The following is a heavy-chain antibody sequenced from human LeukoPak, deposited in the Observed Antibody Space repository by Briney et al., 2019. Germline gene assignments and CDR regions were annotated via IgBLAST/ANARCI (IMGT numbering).Heavy chain of an antibody. V-gene: IGHV3-23*01. CDR1: AFTFGTYG. D-gene: IGHD7-27*01. J-gene: IGHJ2*01. CDR2: ITGSSTWT. Sequence: GPSLTLSCEPSAFTFGTYGMTCVRHAPGKGLEWVSGITGSSTWTYYADSVRGRFTISRDNSKNTLHLQMNNLTADDTAIYYCARELVSLGTGYFDLWGRGTLVTVSS. CDR3: ARELVSLGTGYFDL.